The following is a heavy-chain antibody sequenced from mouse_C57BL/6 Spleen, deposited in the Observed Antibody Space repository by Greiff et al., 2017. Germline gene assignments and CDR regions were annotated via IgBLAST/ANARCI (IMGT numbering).Heavy chain of an antibody. D-gene: IGHD4-1*01. J-gene: IGHJ2*01. CDR3: ARSSNWDVDY. Sequence: QVQLQQSGAELVKPGASVKISCKASGYAFSSYWMNWVKQRPGKGLEWIGQIYPGDGDTNYNGKLKGKATLTADKSSSTAYMQLSSLTSEYSAVYFFARSSNWDVDYWGQGTTLTVSS. CDR2: IYPGDGDT. V-gene: IGHV1-80*01. CDR1: GYAFSSYW.